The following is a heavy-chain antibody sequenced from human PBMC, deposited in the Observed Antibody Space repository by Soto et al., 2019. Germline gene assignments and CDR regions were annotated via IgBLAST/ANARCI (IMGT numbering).Heavy chain of an antibody. D-gene: IGHD2-2*01. Sequence: EVHLLESGGGLVQPGGSLRLSCAASGFTFSSYSMSWVRQAPGKGLEWVSGISGSGGSTYYADSVKGRFTISRDNSKNTLYLQMNSLRAEDSAVYYCAKGTSRPFFYYYYMDVWGKGTTVTVSS. J-gene: IGHJ6*03. V-gene: IGHV3-23*01. CDR1: GFTFSSYS. CDR3: AKGTSRPFFYYYYMDV. CDR2: ISGSGGST.